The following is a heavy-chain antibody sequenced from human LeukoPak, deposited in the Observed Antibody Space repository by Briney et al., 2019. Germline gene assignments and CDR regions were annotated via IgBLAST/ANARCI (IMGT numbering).Heavy chain of an antibody. J-gene: IGHJ6*02. CDR1: GYTFTSYG. CDR3: ARESGVVPAATGPYYYYYGMDV. D-gene: IGHD2-2*01. V-gene: IGHV1-18*01. Sequence: GASVKVSCKASGYTFTSYGISWVRQAPGQGLEWMGWISAYNGNTNYAQKLQGRVTMTTDTSTSTAYMELRSLRSDDTAVYYCARESGVVPAATGPYYYYYGMDVWGQGTTVTVSS. CDR2: ISAYNGNT.